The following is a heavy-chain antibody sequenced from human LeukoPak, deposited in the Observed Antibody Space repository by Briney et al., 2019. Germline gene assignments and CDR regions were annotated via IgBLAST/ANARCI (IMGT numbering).Heavy chain of an antibody. Sequence: QTLSLTCAISGDSVSSKSVAWNWIRQSPSRGLEWLGRTYYRSKWYNEYAVSVKGRITINPDTSKNQFFLQLNSVTPEDTAVYYCARLGGDVDYWGQGTLVTVSS. J-gene: IGHJ4*02. V-gene: IGHV6-1*01. D-gene: IGHD2-21*02. CDR1: GDSVSSKSVA. CDR3: ARLGGDVDY. CDR2: TYYRSKWYN.